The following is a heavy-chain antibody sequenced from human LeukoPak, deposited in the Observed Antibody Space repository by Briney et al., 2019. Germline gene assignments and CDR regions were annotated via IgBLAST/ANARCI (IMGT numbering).Heavy chain of an antibody. CDR2: ISSSSSSYI. CDR3: ARYLIVVVPAAISPYYMDV. Sequence: GGSLRLSCAASGFTFSSYSMNWVRQAPGKGLEWVSSISSSSSSYIYYADSVKGRFTISRDNAKNSLYLQMNSLRAEDTAVYYCARYLIVVVPAAISPYYMDVWGKGTTVTVSS. V-gene: IGHV3-21*01. D-gene: IGHD2-2*02. J-gene: IGHJ6*03. CDR1: GFTFSSYS.